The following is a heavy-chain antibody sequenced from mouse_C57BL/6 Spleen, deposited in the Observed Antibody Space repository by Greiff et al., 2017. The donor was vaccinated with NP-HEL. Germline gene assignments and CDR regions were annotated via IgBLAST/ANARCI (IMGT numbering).Heavy chain of an antibody. D-gene: IGHD2-1*01. CDR1: GYSFTGYY. CDR3: ARGDYGNFFAY. V-gene: IGHV1-42*01. J-gene: IGHJ3*01. Sequence: VQLQQSGPELVKPGASVKISCKASGYSFTGYYMNWVKQSPEKSLEWIGEINPSTGGTTYNQKFKAKATLTVDKSSSTAYMQLKSLTSEDSAVYYCARGDYGNFFAYWGQGTLVTVSA. CDR2: INPSTGGT.